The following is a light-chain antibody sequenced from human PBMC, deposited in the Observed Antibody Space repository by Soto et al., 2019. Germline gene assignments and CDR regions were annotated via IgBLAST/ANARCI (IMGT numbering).Light chain of an antibody. V-gene: IGKV1-13*02. J-gene: IGKJ2*01. Sequence: AIPLTQSPSSLSASVGDRVTITCRASQGISSALAWYQQKPGKAPKLLIYDASSLESGVPSRFSGRGSGTDFTLTISSLQPEDFATYYCQQFNSYPLYTFGQGTKLEIK. CDR3: QQFNSYPLYT. CDR2: DAS. CDR1: QGISSA.